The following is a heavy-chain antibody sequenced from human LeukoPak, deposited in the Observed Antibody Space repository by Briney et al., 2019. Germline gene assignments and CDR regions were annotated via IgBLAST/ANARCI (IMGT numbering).Heavy chain of an antibody. CDR1: GFTFSSYS. CDR3: ARDSIVATNNHYYYYYYGMDV. D-gene: IGHD5-12*01. CDR2: ISSSSSYI. J-gene: IGHJ6*02. V-gene: IGHV3-21*01. Sequence: PGGSLRLSCAASGFTFSSYSMNWVRQAPGKGLEWVSSISSSSSYIYYADSVKGRFTISRDNAKNTLYLQMNSLRAEDTAVYYCARDSIVATNNHYYYYYYGMDVWGQGTTVTVSS.